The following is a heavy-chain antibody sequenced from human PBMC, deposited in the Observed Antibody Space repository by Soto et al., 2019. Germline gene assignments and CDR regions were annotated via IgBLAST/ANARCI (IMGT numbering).Heavy chain of an antibody. V-gene: IGHV5-10-1*01. J-gene: IGHJ5*02. CDR2: IDHLDSHT. D-gene: IGHD7-27*01. CDR1: DYLRNNDW. Sequence: XASLKISGDSSDYLRNNDWISWVRQKPGKGLEWMGRIDHLDSHTKYSPSFEGRVNISADRSIATAYLHWTSMETSDTAIYYCSRHQPGMVAEDAWGQGTMVTVSS. CDR3: SRHQPGMVAEDA.